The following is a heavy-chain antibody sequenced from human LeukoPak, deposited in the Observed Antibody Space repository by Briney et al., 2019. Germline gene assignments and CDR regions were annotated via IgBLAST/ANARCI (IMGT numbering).Heavy chain of an antibody. CDR2: ISSRSSTI. CDR1: GFTFSSYS. CDR3: ARKKRTYYYDSSGYYYLYYFDY. V-gene: IGHV3-48*01. Sequence: GGSLRLSYAASGFTFSSYSMNWVRQAPGKVLEWVSYISSRSSTIYYADSVKGRFTISRDNAKNSLYLQMNSLRAEDTAVYYCARKKRTYYYDSSGYYYLYYFDYWGQGTLVTVSS. D-gene: IGHD3-22*01. J-gene: IGHJ4*02.